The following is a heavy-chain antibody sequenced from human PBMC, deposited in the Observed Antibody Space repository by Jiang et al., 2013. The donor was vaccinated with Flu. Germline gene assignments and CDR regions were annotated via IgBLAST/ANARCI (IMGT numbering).Heavy chain of an antibody. J-gene: IGHJ4*02. CDR1: GFTFSSYA. V-gene: IGHV3-23*01. CDR3: ANGRGYYVWGSYRKHDY. D-gene: IGHD3-16*02. CDR2: ISGSGGST. Sequence: GLVQPGGSLRLSCAASGFTFSSYAMSWVRQAPGKGLEWVSAISGSGGSTYYADSVKGRFTISRDNSKNTLYLQMNSLRAEDTAVYYCANGRGYYVWGSYRKHDYWGQGTLVTVSS.